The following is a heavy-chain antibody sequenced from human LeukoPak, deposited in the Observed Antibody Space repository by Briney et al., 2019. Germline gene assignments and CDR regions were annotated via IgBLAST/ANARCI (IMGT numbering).Heavy chain of an antibody. CDR2: IYYSGST. CDR3: ARDVADYSNYYYYYYMDV. V-gene: IGHV4-39*07. Sequence: SETLSLTCTVSGGSISSSSYYWGWIRQPPGKGLEWIGSIYYSGSTYYSPSLKSRVTISVDTSKNQFSLKLSSVTAADTAVYYCARDVADYSNYYYYYYMDVWGKGTTVTVSS. D-gene: IGHD4-11*01. J-gene: IGHJ6*03. CDR1: GGSISSSSYY.